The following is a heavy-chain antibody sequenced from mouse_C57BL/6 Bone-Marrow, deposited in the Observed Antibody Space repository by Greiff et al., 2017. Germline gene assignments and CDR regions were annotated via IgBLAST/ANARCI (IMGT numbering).Heavy chain of an antibody. Sequence: VQLQQSGAELVRPGSSVKMSCKTSGYTFTSYGINWVKQRPGQGLEWIGYIYLGNGYTEYNEKFKGKATLTSDTSSSTAYMQLSSLTSEDSAIYFCAREDYSNLDYWGQGTTLTVSS. CDR3: AREDYSNLDY. CDR1: GYTFTSYG. D-gene: IGHD2-5*01. V-gene: IGHV1-58*01. J-gene: IGHJ2*01. CDR2: IYLGNGYT.